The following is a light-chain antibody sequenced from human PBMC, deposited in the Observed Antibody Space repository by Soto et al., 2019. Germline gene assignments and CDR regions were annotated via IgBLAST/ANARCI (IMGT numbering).Light chain of an antibody. V-gene: IGKV1-12*01. CDR2: AAS. CDR1: QGVNSW. CDR3: QQANTYPYT. J-gene: IGKJ2*01. Sequence: DIPLTQSPSSVSASVGDRVTITCRASQGVNSWLAWYQQKTGKAPRLLIYAASSLESGVPSRFSGSGSGTDFSLTISSLQPEDFATYYCQQANTYPYTFGQGTKLEIK.